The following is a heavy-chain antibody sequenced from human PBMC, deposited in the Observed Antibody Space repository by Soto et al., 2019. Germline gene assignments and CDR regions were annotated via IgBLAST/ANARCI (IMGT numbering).Heavy chain of an antibody. Sequence: SETLSLTCTISGGSVSVYYWSWIRQSTGQGLEWIGYIYASGSPYYNPSLRSRVTISADTSKNQISLKLTSPTAADTAVYYCARGVGSSPPQYWGRGTMVTVYS. J-gene: IGHJ4*02. V-gene: IGHV4-59*02. CDR2: IYASGSP. CDR1: GGSVSVYY. D-gene: IGHD1-26*01. CDR3: ARGVGSSPPQY.